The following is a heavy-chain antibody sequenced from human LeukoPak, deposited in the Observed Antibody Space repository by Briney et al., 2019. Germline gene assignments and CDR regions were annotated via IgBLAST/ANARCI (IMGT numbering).Heavy chain of an antibody. V-gene: IGHV3-23*01. CDR1: GFTFRSYA. J-gene: IGHJ4*01. Sequence: GGSLRLSCAASGFTFRSYALSWVRQAPGKGLEWVSGISGTGDSTYYADSVKGRFTISRDNSKNTLYLQMNTLRAEDTAVYYCAKGMSSWCPFDFWGHGTLVTVSS. CDR2: ISGTGDST. CDR3: AKGMSSWCPFDF. D-gene: IGHD6-13*01.